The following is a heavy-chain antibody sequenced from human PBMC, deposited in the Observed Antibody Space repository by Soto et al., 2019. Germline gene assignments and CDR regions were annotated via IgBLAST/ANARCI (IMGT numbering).Heavy chain of an antibody. V-gene: IGHV3-30*18. J-gene: IGHJ4*02. CDR3: AKDGAPLYCSRSSCHPAGAY. CDR2: ISYDGSHK. D-gene: IGHD2-15*01. Sequence: QVQLVESGGGVVQPGRSLRLSCAGSGFTFSNYGLHWVRQAPGKGLEWVAVISYDGSHKYYADSVKGRFTISRDNSNNTLYLQMDSLRAEGTAVYYCAKDGAPLYCSRSSCHPAGAYWGQGTLVTVSS. CDR1: GFTFSNYG.